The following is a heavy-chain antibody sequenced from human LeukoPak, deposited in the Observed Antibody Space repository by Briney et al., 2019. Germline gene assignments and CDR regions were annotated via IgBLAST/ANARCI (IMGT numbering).Heavy chain of an antibody. CDR3: ARKGGTRGPLNY. D-gene: IGHD2-8*01. CDR2: IKQDGSET. CDR1: GFTFSNYW. J-gene: IGHJ4*02. V-gene: IGHV3-7*01. Sequence: GGSLRLSCAASGFTFSNYWMSWVRQAPGKGLEWVANIKQDGSETYYVDSVKGRFTISRDNAKNSLFLQMNSLTAEDTAVYYCARKGGTRGPLNYWGQGTLDTVSS.